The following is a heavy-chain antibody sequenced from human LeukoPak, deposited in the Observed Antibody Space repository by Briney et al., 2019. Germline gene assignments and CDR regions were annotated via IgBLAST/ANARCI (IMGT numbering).Heavy chain of an antibody. CDR2: INPNSGAT. D-gene: IGHD2-2*01. CDR1: GGTFSSYA. V-gene: IGHV1-2*02. CDR3: AREGYCSSTSCPLDY. Sequence: ASVKVSCKASGGTFSSYAISWVRQAPGQGLEWMGWINPNSGATNYAQKFQGRVTMTRDTSISTAYMDLSRLTSDDTAVYYCAREGYCSSTSCPLDYWGQGTLVTVSS. J-gene: IGHJ4*02.